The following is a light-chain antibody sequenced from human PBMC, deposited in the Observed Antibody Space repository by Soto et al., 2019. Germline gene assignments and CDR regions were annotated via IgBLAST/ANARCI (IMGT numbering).Light chain of an antibody. CDR3: QQYYSEPFT. V-gene: IGKV1-16*02. Sequence: DIQMTQSPSSLSASVGDRVTITCRASQAINNYLVWFQQKPGKAPKSLIYAVSNLQGGVPSKFSGSGSGTDFTHTISNLQPEDFASYYCQQYYSEPFTFGQGTKLEIK. CDR1: QAINNY. J-gene: IGKJ2*01. CDR2: AVS.